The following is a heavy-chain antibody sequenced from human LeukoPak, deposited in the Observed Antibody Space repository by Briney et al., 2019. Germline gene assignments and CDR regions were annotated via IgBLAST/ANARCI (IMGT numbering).Heavy chain of an antibody. CDR3: AKGSRDSRPYYFDF. J-gene: IGHJ4*02. D-gene: IGHD3-3*01. Sequence: GGSLRLSCAASEFTFNNYAMSWVPHAPGKGLEWVSAITGSGGDTYHADSVKGRFTISRDNSKNTLYLQMNSLRAEDMAVYYCAKGSRDSRPYYFDFWGQGTLVTVSS. CDR2: ITGSGGDT. V-gene: IGHV3-23*01. CDR1: EFTFNNYA.